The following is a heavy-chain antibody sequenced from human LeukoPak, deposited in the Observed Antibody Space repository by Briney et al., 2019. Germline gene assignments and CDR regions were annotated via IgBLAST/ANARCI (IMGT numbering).Heavy chain of an antibody. CDR3: AREESGISIFGVVIF. CDR1: GFTFSSYA. CDR2: ISHDGSNK. J-gene: IGHJ4*02. V-gene: IGHV3-30-3*01. D-gene: IGHD3-3*01. Sequence: PGGSLRLSCEASGFTFSSYAMYWVRQAPGKGLEWVAIISHDGSNKYYADSVKGRFTISRDNSKNTLYLQMNSLGAEDTAVYYCAREESGISIFGVVIFWGQGTLVTVSS.